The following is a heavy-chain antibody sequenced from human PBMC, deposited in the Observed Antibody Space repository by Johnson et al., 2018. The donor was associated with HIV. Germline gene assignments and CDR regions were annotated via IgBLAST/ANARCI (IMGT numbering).Heavy chain of an antibody. CDR3: ARGLMGTNRGDLSDAFDI. CDR2: ISFSGVKK. Sequence: QVQLVESGGGVVQPGKSLTLSCVGSGLSFSNFGIHWVRQAPGKGPEWVAVISFSGVKKYYADSVKGRFTISRDNSKNTLYLQMNSLRTEDTAVYYCARGLMGTNRGDLSDAFDIWGQGTMVTVSS. V-gene: IGHV3-33*08. D-gene: IGHD1/OR15-1a*01. J-gene: IGHJ3*02. CDR1: GLSFSNFG.